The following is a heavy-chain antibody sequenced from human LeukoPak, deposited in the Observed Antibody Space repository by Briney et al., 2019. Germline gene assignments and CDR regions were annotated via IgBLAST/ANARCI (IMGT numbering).Heavy chain of an antibody. CDR3: AKDLRGIVVGVQYYFDY. J-gene: IGHJ4*02. D-gene: IGHD2-15*01. V-gene: IGHV3-43*02. Sequence: PGGSLRLSCAASGFTFDNYAMHWVPQAPGKGLEWVTVISGDGGSTYYADSVKGRFTISRDDSKNSLYLQMNSLRTEDTALYYCAKDLRGIVVGVQYYFDYWGQGTLGTVSS. CDR1: GFTFDNYA. CDR2: ISGDGGST.